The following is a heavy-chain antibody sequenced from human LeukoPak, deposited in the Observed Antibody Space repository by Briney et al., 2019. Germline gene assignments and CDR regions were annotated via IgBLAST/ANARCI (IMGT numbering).Heavy chain of an antibody. D-gene: IGHD3-9*01. CDR1: GFTFSSYA. CDR3: ARGPPYIYFDWPFDY. CDR2: ISYDGSNK. J-gene: IGHJ4*02. V-gene: IGHV3-30*04. Sequence: GRSLRLSCAASGFTFSSYAMHWVRQAPGKGLEWVAVISYDGSNKYYADSVKGRFTISRDNAKNTLYLQMNSLRAEDTAVYYCARGPPYIYFDWPFDYWGQGTLVTVSS.